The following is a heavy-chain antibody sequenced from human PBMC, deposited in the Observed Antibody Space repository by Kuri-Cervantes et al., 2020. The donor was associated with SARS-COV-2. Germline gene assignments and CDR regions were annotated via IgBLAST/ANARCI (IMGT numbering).Heavy chain of an antibody. D-gene: IGHD3-10*01. CDR2: IIPILGIA. J-gene: IGHJ6*02. CDR3: ARQVQWFGEPHPIGGMDV. V-gene: IGHV1-69*10. CDR1: GGPFSSYA. Sequence: SVKVSCKASGGPFSSYAISWVRQAPGQGLEWMGGIIPILGIANYAQKFQGRVTITADKSTSTPYMELSSLRSEDTAMYYCARQVQWFGEPHPIGGMDVWGQGTTVTVFS.